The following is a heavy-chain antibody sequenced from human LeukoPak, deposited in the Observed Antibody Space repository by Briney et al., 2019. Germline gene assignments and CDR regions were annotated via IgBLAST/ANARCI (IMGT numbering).Heavy chain of an antibody. J-gene: IGHJ6*03. CDR2: IYTSGST. CDR1: GGSISSYY. Sequence: PSETLSLTCTVSGGSISSYYWGWIRQPAGKGLEWIGRIYTSGSTNYNPSLKSRVTMSVDTSKNQSSLKLSSVTAADTAVYYCARGIGYYDSSGYYYVPLYYYYMDVWGKGTTVTVSS. D-gene: IGHD3-22*01. CDR3: ARGIGYYDSSGYYYVPLYYYYMDV. V-gene: IGHV4-4*07.